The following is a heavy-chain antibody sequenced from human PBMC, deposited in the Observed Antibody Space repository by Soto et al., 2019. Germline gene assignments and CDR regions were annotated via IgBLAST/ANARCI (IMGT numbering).Heavy chain of an antibody. V-gene: IGHV1-18*01. J-gene: IGHJ6*02. Sequence: ASVKVSCKASGYTFTSYGISWVRQAPGQGLEWMGWISAYNGNTNYAQKLQGRVTMTTDTSTSTAYMELNSLRPDDTAVYYCARSPASSGCYYYYYGMDVWGQGTTVTVSS. CDR1: GYTFTSYG. CDR2: ISAYNGNT. D-gene: IGHD6-19*01. CDR3: ARSPASSGCYYYYYGMDV.